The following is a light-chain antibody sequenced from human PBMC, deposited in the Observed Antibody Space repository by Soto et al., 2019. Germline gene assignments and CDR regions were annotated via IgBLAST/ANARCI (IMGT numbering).Light chain of an antibody. CDR3: QQYNSYSPT. Sequence: DIQITQSPSTLSASVGDRVTITCRASQSISWWLAWYQQKPGKAPKVLIYDASSLESGVPSRFSGSGSETEFTLTISGLQPGDSATYYCQQYNSYSPTFGQGTKVDIK. CDR1: QSISWW. CDR2: DAS. J-gene: IGKJ1*01. V-gene: IGKV1-5*01.